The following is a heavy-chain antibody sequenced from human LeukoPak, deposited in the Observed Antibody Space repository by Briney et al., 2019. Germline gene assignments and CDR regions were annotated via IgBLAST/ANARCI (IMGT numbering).Heavy chain of an antibody. J-gene: IGHJ4*02. V-gene: IGHV4-59*08. D-gene: IGHD3-3*01. Sequence: SETLSLTCTVSGGSISRYYWSWIRQSPGKGLEWIGYISYSGSTNYNPSLKSRVTISIDTSKNQFSLKLSSVTAADTAVYYCARQLFGVVVLDYWAQGTLVTVSS. CDR3: ARQLFGVVVLDY. CDR1: GGSISRYY. CDR2: ISYSGST.